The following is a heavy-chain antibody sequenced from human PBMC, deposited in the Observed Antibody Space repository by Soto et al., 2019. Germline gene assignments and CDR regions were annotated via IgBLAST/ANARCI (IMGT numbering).Heavy chain of an antibody. CDR1: GGSFSGYY. Sequence: PSETLSLTCAVYGGSFSGYYWSWIRQPPGKGLEWIGEINHSGSTNYNPSLKSRVTISVDTSKNQFSLKLSSVTAADTTVYYCARAHLKPVYYYYYYMDVWGKGTTVTVSS. J-gene: IGHJ6*03. CDR3: ARAHLKPVYYYYYYMDV. CDR2: INHSGST. V-gene: IGHV4-34*01.